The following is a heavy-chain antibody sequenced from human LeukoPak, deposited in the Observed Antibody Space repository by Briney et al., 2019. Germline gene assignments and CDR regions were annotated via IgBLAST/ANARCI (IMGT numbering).Heavy chain of an antibody. V-gene: IGHV1-2*02. CDR2: INPNSGGP. D-gene: IGHD3-3*01. CDR1: GYTFTGYY. Sequence: ASVKVSCKASGYTFTGYYMHWARQAPGQGVEWMGWINPNSGGPNYAQKFQGRVTMTRDTSISTAYMELSRLRSDDTAVYYCASGGTIFGVVIHFDYWGQGTLVTVSS. CDR3: ASGGTIFGVVIHFDY. J-gene: IGHJ4*02.